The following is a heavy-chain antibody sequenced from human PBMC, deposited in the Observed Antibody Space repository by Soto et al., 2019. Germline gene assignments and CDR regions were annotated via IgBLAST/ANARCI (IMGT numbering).Heavy chain of an antibody. V-gene: IGHV4-34*01. J-gene: IGHJ6*02. CDR2: VNHGGTS. CDR3: ARHVDYYYYGMDV. CDR1: GGSFSGYY. Sequence: SETLSLTCAVHGGSFSGYYWDWIRQPPGKGLEWIGEVNHGGTSNYNPSLKSRAIISVDTSKNQFSLKLTSVTAEDTAMYYCARHVDYYYYGMDVWGQGTTVTVSS.